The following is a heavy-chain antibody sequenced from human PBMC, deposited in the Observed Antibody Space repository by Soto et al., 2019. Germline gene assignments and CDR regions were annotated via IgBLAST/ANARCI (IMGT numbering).Heavy chain of an antibody. CDR1: GFTFSSYA. Sequence: GESLKISCAASGFTFSSYAMSWVRQAPGKGLEWVSAISGSGCSTYYADSVKGRFTISRDNSKNTLYLQMNSLRAEDTAVYYCAKVNYYDSSGYIDYWGQGTLVTVSS. CDR2: ISGSGCST. D-gene: IGHD3-22*01. CDR3: AKVNYYDSSGYIDY. J-gene: IGHJ4*02. V-gene: IGHV3-23*01.